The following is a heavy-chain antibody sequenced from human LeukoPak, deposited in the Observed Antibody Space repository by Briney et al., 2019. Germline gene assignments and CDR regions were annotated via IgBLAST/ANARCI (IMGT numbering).Heavy chain of an antibody. V-gene: IGHV3-15*01. CDR1: GFTFSSYW. CDR2: IKSKTDGGTT. D-gene: IGHD6-19*01. CDR3: TTPGIAVAATFDY. Sequence: PGGSLRLSCAASGFTFSSYWMSWVRQAPGKGLEWVGRIKSKTDGGTTDYAAPVKGRFTISRDDSKNTLYLQMNSLKTEDTAVYYCTTPGIAVAATFDYWGQGTLVTVSS. J-gene: IGHJ4*02.